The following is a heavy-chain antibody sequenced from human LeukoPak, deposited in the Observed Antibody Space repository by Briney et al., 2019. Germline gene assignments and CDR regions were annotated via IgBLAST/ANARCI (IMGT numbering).Heavy chain of an antibody. D-gene: IGHD2-2*01. J-gene: IGHJ5*02. V-gene: IGHV3-48*02. Sequence: GGSLRLSCAASGFTFSSYEMNWVRQAPGKGLEWISYISSDRSTIYYADSVKGRFTISRDNAQNSLYLQMNSLRDEDTAVYFCARGRLVVAAFPNWFDPWGQGALVTVSS. CDR3: ARGRLVVAAFPNWFDP. CDR2: ISSDRSTI. CDR1: GFTFSSYE.